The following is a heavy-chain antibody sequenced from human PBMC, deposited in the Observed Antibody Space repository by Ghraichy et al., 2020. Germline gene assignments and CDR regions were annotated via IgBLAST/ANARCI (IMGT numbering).Heavy chain of an antibody. J-gene: IGHJ4*02. Sequence: SETLALTCTVSGVSISTNYWSWIREPPGKGLEWIGYIYDSGSTNYNPSLKSRVTISVDTSKNQVSLKLSPVTAADTAVYYCARDRPGDGGSDYWGQGTLVTVSS. CDR1: GVSISTNY. CDR2: IYDSGST. CDR3: ARDRPGDGGSDY. D-gene: IGHD7-27*01. V-gene: IGHV4-59*01.